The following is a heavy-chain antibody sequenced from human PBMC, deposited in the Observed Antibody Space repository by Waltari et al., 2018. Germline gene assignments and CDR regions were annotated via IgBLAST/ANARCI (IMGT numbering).Heavy chain of an antibody. V-gene: IGHV4-59*01. Sequence: QVQLQESGPGLVKPSETLSLTCTVSCGSLSSYYWSWIRQLPGKGLEWIGYIYYIGSTNYNPSLKSRVNISVDTSKNQFSLKLSSVTAADTAVYYCARDRAWGAFDIWGQGTMVTVSS. D-gene: IGHD3-16*01. CDR2: IYYIGST. CDR3: ARDRAWGAFDI. CDR1: CGSLSSYY. J-gene: IGHJ3*02.